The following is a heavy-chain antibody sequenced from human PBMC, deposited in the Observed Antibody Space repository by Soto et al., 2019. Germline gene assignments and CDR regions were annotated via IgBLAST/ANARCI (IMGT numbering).Heavy chain of an antibody. V-gene: IGHV3-33*01. D-gene: IGHD4-17*01. CDR2: IWYDGSNK. CDR1: GVSFSSYG. Sequence: GVPLRLSCAAAGVSFSSYGMHWVRQAPGKGLEWVAVIWYDGSNKYYADSVKGRFTISRDNSKNTLYLQMNSLRAEDTAVYYCARDSFTVTAIRFDYWGQGTLVTVSS. J-gene: IGHJ4*02. CDR3: ARDSFTVTAIRFDY.